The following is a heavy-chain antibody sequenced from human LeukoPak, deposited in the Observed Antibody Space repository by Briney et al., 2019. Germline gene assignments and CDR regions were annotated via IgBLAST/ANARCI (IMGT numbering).Heavy chain of an antibody. CDR1: GFTFDDYA. CDR3: AKDSRFGGFDY. V-gene: IGHV3-9*01. CDR2: ISWNSGSI. J-gene: IGHJ4*02. D-gene: IGHD3-10*01. Sequence: PGGSLRLSCAASGFTFDDYAMHWVRQAPGKGLEWVSGISWNSGSIGYADSVKGRFTISRDNAKNSPYLQMNSLRAEDTALYYCAKDSRFGGFDYWGQGTLVTVSS.